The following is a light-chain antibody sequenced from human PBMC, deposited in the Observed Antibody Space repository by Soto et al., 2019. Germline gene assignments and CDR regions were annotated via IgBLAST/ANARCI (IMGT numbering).Light chain of an antibody. V-gene: IGKV1-5*01. J-gene: IGKJ1*01. CDR2: DAS. CDR3: QQYDAHSPWT. Sequence: DIQMTQTPSIMSASVGDRVTITCRASQSIDDCLAWYQQKAGKAPKLLIYDASTLERGVPSRFRGSGSGTELTLTINSLQPDDFATYYCQQYDAHSPWTFGHWPKVDIK. CDR1: QSIDDC.